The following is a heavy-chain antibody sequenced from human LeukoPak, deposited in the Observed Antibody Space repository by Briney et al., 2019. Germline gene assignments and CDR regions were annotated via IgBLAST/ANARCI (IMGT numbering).Heavy chain of an antibody. Sequence: GGSLRLSCVASGFTFSSHGMHWVRQAPGKGLEWVALIWYDGNIKYCGDAVKGRFTISRDNSKNMLYLQMNSLRVEDTGVYYCARHNGWFDYWGQGTLVTVSS. V-gene: IGHV3-33*01. CDR3: ARHNGWFDY. CDR2: IWYDGNIK. D-gene: IGHD2-8*01. J-gene: IGHJ5*01. CDR1: GFTFSSHG.